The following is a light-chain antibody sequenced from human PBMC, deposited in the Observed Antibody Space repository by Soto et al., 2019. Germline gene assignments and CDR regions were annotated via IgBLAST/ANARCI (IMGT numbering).Light chain of an antibody. CDR1: HSVGSSH. Sequence: EIVLTQSPGTLSLSPGERATLSCRASHSVGSSHLAGYQQKPGQAPRLLIYGASSRATGVPDRFSGSGSGTDFTLTISRLEPEDSAVYYCQQYVGWTFGQGTKVEIK. CDR3: QQYVGWT. CDR2: GAS. J-gene: IGKJ1*01. V-gene: IGKV3-20*01.